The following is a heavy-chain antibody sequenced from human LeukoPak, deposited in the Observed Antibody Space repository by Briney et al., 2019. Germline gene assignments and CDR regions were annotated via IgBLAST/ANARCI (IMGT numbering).Heavy chain of an antibody. J-gene: IGHJ3*02. CDR3: ARSPPLWNGDAFDI. V-gene: IGHV3-74*01. Sequence: GGSLRLSCAASGFTFSTYWMHWVRQTPGKGLVWVSRIDYDGINTNYADSVKGRFTISRDNAKNTLYLQMNSLRVEDTAVYYCARSPPLWNGDAFDIWGQGTMVTVSS. D-gene: IGHD1-1*01. CDR2: IDYDGINT. CDR1: GFTFSTYW.